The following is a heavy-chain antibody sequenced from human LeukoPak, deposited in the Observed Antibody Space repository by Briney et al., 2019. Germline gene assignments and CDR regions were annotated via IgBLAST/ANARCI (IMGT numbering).Heavy chain of an antibody. CDR1: GFTFSNYA. J-gene: IGHJ4*02. CDR2: ISGTGGAT. CDR3: AKGIESSGSYYTSFDY. V-gene: IGHV3-23*01. D-gene: IGHD1-26*01. Sequence: GGSLRLSCAASGFTFSNYAMSWVRQAPGKGLEWVSGISGTGGATYYADSVKGRFTVSGDNSKNALSLQMNSLRAEDTAVYYCAKGIESSGSYYTSFDYWGQGTLLTVSS.